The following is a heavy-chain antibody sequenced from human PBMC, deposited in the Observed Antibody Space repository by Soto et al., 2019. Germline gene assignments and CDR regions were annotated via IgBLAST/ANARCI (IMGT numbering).Heavy chain of an antibody. V-gene: IGHV3-7*01. CDR1: GFSFSVYW. CDR2: INGDGDYQ. J-gene: IGHJ4*02. CDR3: ARETWYRWNS. D-gene: IGHD1-7*01. Sequence: PGGSLRLSCGASGFSFSVYWMSWVRQAPGKGLEWVATINGDGDYQLYVDSVKGRFTVSRDNAKNSLYLQMDSLRAEDTAIYYCARETWYRWNSWGQGTLVTVSS.